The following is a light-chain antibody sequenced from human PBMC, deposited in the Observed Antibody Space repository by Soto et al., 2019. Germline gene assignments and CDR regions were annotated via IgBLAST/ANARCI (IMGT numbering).Light chain of an antibody. CDR2: DTS. CDR3: QQYGSSPT. J-gene: IGKJ5*01. CDR1: QSINSNY. V-gene: IGKV3D-20*01. Sequence: EIVFTQSPATLSLSPGERATLSCGASQSINSNYLAWYQQKPGLAPRLVIYDTSRSAPGIPDRLTGSGSGTDFTLTISRLEPEDSAIYYCQQYGSSPTFGQGTRLEIK.